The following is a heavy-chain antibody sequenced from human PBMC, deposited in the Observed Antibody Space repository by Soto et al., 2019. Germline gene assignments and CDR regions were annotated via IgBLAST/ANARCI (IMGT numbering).Heavy chain of an antibody. CDR3: APRTSPSGRGQNRFDP. V-gene: IGHV4-34*01. D-gene: IGHD2-15*01. CDR1: GGSFSGYY. Sequence: QVQLQQWGAGLLKPSETLSLTCAVSGGSFSGYYWNWIRQPPGKGLEWIAEINHRGSTNYNPSLESRVTISVDTSHNQFSLKLNSVTATDTAVYYCAPRTSPSGRGQNRFDPWGQGTLVTVSS. J-gene: IGHJ5*02. CDR2: INHRGST.